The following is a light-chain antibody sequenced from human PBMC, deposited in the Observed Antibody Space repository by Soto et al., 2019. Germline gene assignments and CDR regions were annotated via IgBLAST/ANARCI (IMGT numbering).Light chain of an antibody. CDR2: GAS. Sequence: DMQIAQSPSTPCASVGDRVTDACRASQSISSWLAWYQQKAGKAPKLLIYGASNLESGVPSRFSGSGSGTEFTLTITTLQPDDFATYFCQHYRRNTWSFGPGTKVDIK. J-gene: IGKJ1*01. CDR3: QHYRRNTWS. CDR1: QSISSW. V-gene: IGKV1-5*01.